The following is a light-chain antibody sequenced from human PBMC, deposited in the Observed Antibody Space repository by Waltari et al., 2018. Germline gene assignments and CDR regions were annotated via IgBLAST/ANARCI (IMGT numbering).Light chain of an antibody. J-gene: IGLJ2*01. CDR1: SSDVGGYHS. CDR3: SSYTSSSTLVV. Sequence: QSALTQPASVSGSPGQSITISCTGTSSDVGGYHSASWYQQHPGKAPKLMIYEVSNRPSGVSNRFSGSKSGNTASLTISGLQAEDEADYYCSSYTSSSTLVVFGGGTKLTVL. CDR2: EVS. V-gene: IGLV2-14*01.